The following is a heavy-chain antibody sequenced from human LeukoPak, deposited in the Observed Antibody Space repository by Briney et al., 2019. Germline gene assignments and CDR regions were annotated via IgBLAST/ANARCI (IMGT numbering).Heavy chain of an antibody. D-gene: IGHD5-12*01. J-gene: IGHJ4*02. CDR1: GFTFSSYA. V-gene: IGHV3-30*14. Sequence: GRSLRLSRAASGFTFSSYAMHWVRQAPGKGLEWVAVISYDGSNKYYADSVKGRFTISRDNSKNTLYLQMNSLRAEDTAVYYCARDQGGYGYFDYWGQGTLVTVSS. CDR3: ARDQGGYGYFDY. CDR2: ISYDGSNK.